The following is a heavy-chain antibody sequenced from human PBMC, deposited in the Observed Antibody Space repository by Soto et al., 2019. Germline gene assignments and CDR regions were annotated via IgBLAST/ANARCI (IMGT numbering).Heavy chain of an antibody. J-gene: IGHJ2*01. Sequence: QVQLVQSGAEVKKPGSSVKVSCKASGGTFSSYAISWVRQAPGQGLEWMGGIIPIFGTANYAQKFQGRVKITADESPSKAYMELSSLISEDPAVYYCARVVTVLKSFHGWYVDLWGRGTLVTVSS. V-gene: IGHV1-69*12. D-gene: IGHD4-17*01. CDR2: IIPIFGTA. CDR1: GGTFSSYA. CDR3: ARVVTVLKSFHGWYVDL.